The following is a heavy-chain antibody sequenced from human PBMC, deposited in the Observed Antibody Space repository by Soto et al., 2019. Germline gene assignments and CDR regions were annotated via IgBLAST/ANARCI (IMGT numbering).Heavy chain of an antibody. D-gene: IGHD3-10*01. CDR2: INYDGYS. CDR3: ARHGFGPLHGLVDV. CDR1: GGSITNYY. J-gene: IGHJ6*02. V-gene: IGHV4-59*08. Sequence: QVQLQESGPGLVKPSETLSLTCTVSGGSITNYYCSWFRQPPGKGLECIGYINYDGYSAYNLSLKRRVTLSMDASKTQFSLMLESVTATDTAVYYCARHGFGPLHGLVDVWGPGTTVIVSS.